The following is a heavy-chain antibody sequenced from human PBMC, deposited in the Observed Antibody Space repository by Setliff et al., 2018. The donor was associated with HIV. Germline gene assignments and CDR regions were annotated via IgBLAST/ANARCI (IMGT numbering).Heavy chain of an antibody. CDR2: INHSGRT. CDR3: ARDVLDLVISVYGF. D-gene: IGHD3-22*01. CDR1: GGSFSDNY. J-gene: IGHJ4*02. Sequence: SETLSLTCAVYGGSFSDNYWSWIRQSPGKGLEWIGEINHSGRTKYSPSLRSRVSISVDTSKTQFSLKLSSVTAADTAVYYCARDVLDLVISVYGFWGQGIQVTVSS. V-gene: IGHV4-34*01.